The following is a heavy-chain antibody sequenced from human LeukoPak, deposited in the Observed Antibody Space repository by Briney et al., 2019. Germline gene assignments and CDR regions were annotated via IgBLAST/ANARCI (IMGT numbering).Heavy chain of an antibody. V-gene: IGHV4-59*01. CDR1: GGSISSGC. J-gene: IGHJ5*02. D-gene: IGHD2-15*01. CDR2: IYYSGST. CDR3: ARDRGYCSGGSCYRWFDP. Sequence: SETLSLTCTVSGGSISSGCWSWIRQPPGKGLEWIGYIYYSGSTNYNPSLKSRVTIPVDTSKNQFSLKLSSVTAADTAVYYCARDRGYCSGGSCYRWFDPWGQGTLVTVSS.